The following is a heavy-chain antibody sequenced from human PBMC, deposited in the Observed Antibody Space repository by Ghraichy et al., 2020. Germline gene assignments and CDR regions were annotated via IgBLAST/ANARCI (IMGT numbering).Heavy chain of an antibody. CDR2: ISSSGTTT. V-gene: IGHV3-11*01. J-gene: IGHJ5*02. Sequence: GGSLRLSCAASGFTFSDYYMSWIRQAPGKGLEWLSYISSSGTTTFYADSVKGRFTISRDNAKNSLYLQMNSLRAEDTAVYYCSRDEITIIGTVMIPNWFDPWGQGTLVTVSS. CDR3: SRDEITIIGTVMIPNWFDP. D-gene: IGHD3-3*01. CDR1: GFTFSDYY.